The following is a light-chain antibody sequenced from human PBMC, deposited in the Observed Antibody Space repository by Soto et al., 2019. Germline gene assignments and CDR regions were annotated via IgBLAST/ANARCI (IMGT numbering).Light chain of an antibody. V-gene: IGLV1-40*01. J-gene: IGLJ3*02. CDR1: SSNIGAGYD. Sequence: QPVLTQPPSVSGAPGQRVTISCTGSSSNIGAGYDVHWYQQLPGTAPKLLIYGNSKRPSGVPDRFSGSKSGTSASLAITGLQAEDEADYYCQAWDNSLNGPVFGGGTKLTVL. CDR3: QAWDNSLNGPV. CDR2: GNS.